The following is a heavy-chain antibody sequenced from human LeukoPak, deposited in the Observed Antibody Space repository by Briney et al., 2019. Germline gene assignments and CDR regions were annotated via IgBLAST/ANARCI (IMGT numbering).Heavy chain of an antibody. CDR1: GYTFTGYY. CDR2: INPNSGGT. Sequence: GASVKVSCKASGYTFTGYYMHWVRQAPGQGLERMGWINPNSGGTNYAQKFQGRVTMTRDTSISTAYMELSRLRSDDTAVYYRARDASHAATYSSGSLGYYYYMDVWGKGTTVTVSS. V-gene: IGHV1-2*02. D-gene: IGHD6-19*01. J-gene: IGHJ6*03. CDR3: ARDASHAATYSSGSLGYYYYMDV.